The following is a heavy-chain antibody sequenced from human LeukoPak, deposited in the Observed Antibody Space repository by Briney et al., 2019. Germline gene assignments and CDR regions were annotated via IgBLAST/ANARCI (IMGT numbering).Heavy chain of an antibody. D-gene: IGHD3-22*01. V-gene: IGHV3-48*01. Sequence: PGGSLRLSCAASGFTFSSYSMNWVRQAPGKGLEWVSYISSSSSTIYYADSVKGRFTISRDNAKNSLYLQMNSLRAEDTAVYYCARAMDYYDSSCYLPPYYYYYYMDVWGKGTTVTVSS. CDR2: ISSSSSTI. CDR3: ARAMDYYDSSCYLPPYYYYYYMDV. CDR1: GFTFSSYS. J-gene: IGHJ6*03.